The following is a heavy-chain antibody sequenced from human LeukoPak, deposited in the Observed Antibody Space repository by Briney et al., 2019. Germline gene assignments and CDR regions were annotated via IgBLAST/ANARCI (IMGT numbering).Heavy chain of an antibody. V-gene: IGHV4-59*11. CDR2: MYNSETT. D-gene: IGHD6-19*01. J-gene: IGHJ5*02. CDR3: ARDSSGAGNSWFDP. Sequence: AETLSLTCTVSGVSISSHYWSWIRQPPGKGLEWIGYMYNSETTKYNPSLKSRVTISVDTSKKQFSLTLGSVTAADTAVYYCARDSSGAGNSWFDPWGQGTLVTVSS. CDR1: GVSISSHY.